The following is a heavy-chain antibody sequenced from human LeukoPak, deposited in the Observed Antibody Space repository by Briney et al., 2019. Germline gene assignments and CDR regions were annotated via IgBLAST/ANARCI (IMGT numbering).Heavy chain of an antibody. Sequence: GGSLRLSCAASGFTFSSYEMNWVRQAPGKGLEWVSYISSSGSTIYYADSVKGRFTISRDNAKNSLYLQMNSLRAEDTAVYYCARGIYSSSWYFWFDPWGQGTLVTVSS. J-gene: IGHJ5*02. CDR1: GFTFSSYE. CDR2: ISSSGSTI. D-gene: IGHD6-13*01. CDR3: ARGIYSSSWYFWFDP. V-gene: IGHV3-48*03.